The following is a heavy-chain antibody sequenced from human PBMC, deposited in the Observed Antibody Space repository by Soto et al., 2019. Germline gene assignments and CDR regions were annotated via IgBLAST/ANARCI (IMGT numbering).Heavy chain of an antibody. V-gene: IGHV4-34*01. Sequence: SETLSLTCAVYGGSFSGYYWSWIRQPPGKGLEWIGEINHSGSTNYNPSLKSRVTISVDTSKNQFSLKLSSVTAADTAVYYCARVPTSFSGSYDGSMAPRYYYYGMDVWGQGTTVTVSS. D-gene: IGHD3-10*01. J-gene: IGHJ6*02. CDR3: ARVPTSFSGSYDGSMAPRYYYYGMDV. CDR1: GGSFSGYY. CDR2: INHSGST.